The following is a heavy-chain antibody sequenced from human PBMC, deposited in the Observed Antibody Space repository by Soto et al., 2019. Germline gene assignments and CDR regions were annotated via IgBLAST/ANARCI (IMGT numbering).Heavy chain of an antibody. D-gene: IGHD2-2*01. CDR1: GYTFTGYY. J-gene: IGHJ5*02. Sequence: SVKVSRKASGYTFTGYYMHWVRQAPGQGLEWMVWINPNSGGTNYAQKFQGRVTMTRATSISTAYMELSRLRSDDTAVYYCARDLKDIVVVPAAIASCFDPWG. V-gene: IGHV1-2*02. CDR3: ARDLKDIVVVPAAIASCFDP. CDR2: INPNSGGT.